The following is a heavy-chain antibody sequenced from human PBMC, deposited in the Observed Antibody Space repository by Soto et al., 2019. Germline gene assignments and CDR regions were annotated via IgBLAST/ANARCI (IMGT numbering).Heavy chain of an antibody. CDR1: GGSFSGYY. J-gene: IGHJ4*02. D-gene: IGHD6-13*01. CDR2: INHTGST. Sequence: QVQLQQWGAGLLKPSETLSLTCAVYGGSFSGYYWSWIRQPPGKGLEWMGEINHTGSTNYNPSLKSQVTISVDTSKNQFSLNLSSVTAADTAVYYCARGGRADPWGQGTLVTVSS. V-gene: IGHV4-34*01. CDR3: ARGGRADP.